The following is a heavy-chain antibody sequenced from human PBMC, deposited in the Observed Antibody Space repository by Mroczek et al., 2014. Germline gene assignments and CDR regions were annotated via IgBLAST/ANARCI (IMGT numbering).Heavy chain of an antibody. Sequence: QVQLQQSGPGLVKPSETLSLTCTVSGGSISSYYWSWIRQPAGKGLEWIGRIYTSGSTNYNPSLKSRVTMSVDTSKNQFSLKLSSVTAADTAVYYCARDMSVVVAATLAMWFDPWGQGTLVTVSS. J-gene: IGHJ5*02. CDR3: ARDMSVVVAATLAMWFDP. CDR2: IYTSGST. CDR1: GGSISSYY. V-gene: IGHV4-4*07. D-gene: IGHD2-15*01.